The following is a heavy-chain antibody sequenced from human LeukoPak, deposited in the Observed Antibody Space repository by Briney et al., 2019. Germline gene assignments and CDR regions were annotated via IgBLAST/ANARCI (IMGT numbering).Heavy chain of an antibody. Sequence: PGGSPRLSCAASGFTFSDYSMNWVRQAPGKGLEWISYVGISSGNTKYADSVKGRFTISGDSAKNSVFLQMNYLRVEDTAVYYCARDHRYAFDNWGQGTLVTVSS. CDR2: VGISSGNT. J-gene: IGHJ4*02. CDR1: GFTFSDYS. CDR3: ARDHRYAFDN. V-gene: IGHV3-48*04. D-gene: IGHD5-12*01.